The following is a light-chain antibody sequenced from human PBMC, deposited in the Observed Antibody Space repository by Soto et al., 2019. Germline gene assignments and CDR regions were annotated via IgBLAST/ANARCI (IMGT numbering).Light chain of an antibody. CDR2: EAS. CDR3: QQRSNWPYT. Sequence: EIVLTQSPATLSLSPGERATLTCRASQSVRSYLAWYQQKPGQAPRLLIYEASNGATGIPARFSGSGSGTDFTLTISSLEPEDFAVYYCQQRSNWPYTFGQGTKLEIK. CDR1: QSVRSY. J-gene: IGKJ2*01. V-gene: IGKV3-11*01.